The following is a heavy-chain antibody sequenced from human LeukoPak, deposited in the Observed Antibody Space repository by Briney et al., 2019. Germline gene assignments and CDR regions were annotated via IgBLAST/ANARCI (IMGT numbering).Heavy chain of an antibody. CDR3: ATAGNYRFDY. J-gene: IGHJ4*02. CDR2: INPDGSTI. CDR1: GFTFCNYW. Sequence: GGSLRLSCAASGFTFCNYWVHWVRQAPGKGLVWVSRINPDGSTINYADSVKGRFTISRDNAKNTLYLQMNSLRAEDTAVYYCATAGNYRFDYWGQGTLVTVAS. V-gene: IGHV3-74*01. D-gene: IGHD1-7*01.